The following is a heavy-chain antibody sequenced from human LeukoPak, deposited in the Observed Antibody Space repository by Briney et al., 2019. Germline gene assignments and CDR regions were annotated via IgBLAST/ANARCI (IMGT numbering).Heavy chain of an antibody. CDR3: ARVGMNDGYFDY. D-gene: IGHD1-1*01. V-gene: IGHV3-23*01. CDR1: GFTFSSYA. CDR2: ISGSGGST. J-gene: IGHJ4*02. Sequence: GGSLRLSCAASGFTFSSYAMSWVRQAPGKGLEWVSAISGSGGSTYYADSVKGRFTISRDNAKNSLYLQMNSLRAEDTAVYYCARVGMNDGYFDYWGQGTLVTVSS.